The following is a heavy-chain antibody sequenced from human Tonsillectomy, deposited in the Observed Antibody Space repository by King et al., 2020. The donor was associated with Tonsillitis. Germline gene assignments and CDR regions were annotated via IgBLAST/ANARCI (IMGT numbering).Heavy chain of an antibody. D-gene: IGHD2-15*01. V-gene: IGHV4-31*03. CDR3: VRYEGGVFDP. CDR2: MFNSDNT. Sequence: VQLQESGPGLVKPSQTLSLTCTVSGGSMSGGDYYWSWIRHHPGKGLEGIGYMFNSDNTYYNPSLKRRPTISLYTSKNQFSLKLSSVTAADTAVYYCVRYEGGVFDPWGQGTLVTVSS. CDR1: GGSMSGGDYY. J-gene: IGHJ5*02.